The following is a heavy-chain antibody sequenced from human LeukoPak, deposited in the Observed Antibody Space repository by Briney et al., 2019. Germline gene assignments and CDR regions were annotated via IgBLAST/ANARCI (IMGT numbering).Heavy chain of an antibody. CDR3: ARDGNSYDFDY. CDR1: GYIFTAYT. V-gene: IGHV1-3*01. J-gene: IGHJ4*02. Sequence: ASAKVSCKASGYIFTAYTMHWVRQAPGQRLEWMGWINAGNGNTKYSQNFQGTVTITRDTSASTAYMELSSLRSEDTAVYYCARDGNSYDFDYWGQGTLVTVSS. CDR2: INAGNGNT. D-gene: IGHD5-18*01.